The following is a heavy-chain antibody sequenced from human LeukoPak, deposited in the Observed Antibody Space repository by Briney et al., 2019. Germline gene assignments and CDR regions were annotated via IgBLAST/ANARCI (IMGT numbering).Heavy chain of an antibody. V-gene: IGHV3-23*01. CDR2: ISGGGGDT. CDR3: AKVENQYSNTWGLPYYFDY. Sequence: PGGSLRLSCAASGFTFSSYAMTWVRQAPGKGLEWVSAISGGGGDTYYADSVKGRFTISRDNSKNTLYLQMNSLRAEDTAVYYCAKVENQYSNTWGLPYYFDYWGQGTLVTVSS. D-gene: IGHD6-13*01. CDR1: GFTFSSYA. J-gene: IGHJ4*02.